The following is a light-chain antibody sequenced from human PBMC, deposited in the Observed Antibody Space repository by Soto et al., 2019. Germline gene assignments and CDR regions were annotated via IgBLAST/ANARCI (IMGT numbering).Light chain of an antibody. CDR1: QSIGNY. CDR3: QQSYTSPYT. CDR2: AAS. Sequence: DIQMTQSPSSLSASVGDRVTITCRASQSIGNYLNWYHQKPGKAPNLLIYAASSLQSGVPSRFSGSGSGTDFALTISSLQPEDFATYYCQQSYTSPYTFGQGTKLEIK. V-gene: IGKV1-39*01. J-gene: IGKJ2*01.